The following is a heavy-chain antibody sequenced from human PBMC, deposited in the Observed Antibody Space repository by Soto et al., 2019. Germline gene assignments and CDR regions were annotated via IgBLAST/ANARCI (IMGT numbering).Heavy chain of an antibody. D-gene: IGHD2-2*01. Sequence: QAQLVESGGGVVQPGRSLRLSCAASGFTFSSYGMHWVRQAPGKGLEWVADIWYDGSNKYYADSVKGRFTISRDNSKNTLYLQMNSLRAEDTAVYYCASNLDVALLPAATVIDYWGQGTLVTVSS. J-gene: IGHJ4*02. CDR1: GFTFSSYG. V-gene: IGHV3-33*01. CDR2: IWYDGSNK. CDR3: ASNLDVALLPAATVIDY.